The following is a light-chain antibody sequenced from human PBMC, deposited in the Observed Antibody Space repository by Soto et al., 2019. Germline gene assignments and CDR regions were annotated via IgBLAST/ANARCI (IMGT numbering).Light chain of an antibody. V-gene: IGKV1-39*01. J-gene: IGKJ1*01. CDR2: DAS. Sequence: DIQMTQSPSSLSASVGDRVTITCRASQSIGSYLNWYQVKPGKAPKSLICDASSLQSGVPSRFRGSGSGTDFTLTINSLQPEDFATYFCQQSHGTFGQGTKVEI. CDR1: QSIGSY. CDR3: QQSHGT.